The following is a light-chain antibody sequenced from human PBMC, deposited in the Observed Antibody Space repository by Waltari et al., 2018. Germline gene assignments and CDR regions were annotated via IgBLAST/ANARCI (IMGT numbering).Light chain of an antibody. V-gene: IGLV2-8*01. CDR1: SSDVGGYDY. CDR3: SSFAGSNNYV. Sequence: HSALTQPPSASGSPGQSVTISCTGTSSDVGGYDYVSWYQQHPGKAPNLIISEVTKRPSGVPDRFSGSKSGNTASLTVSGLQADDEADYYCSSFAGSNNYVFGTGTKVTVL. J-gene: IGLJ1*01. CDR2: EVT.